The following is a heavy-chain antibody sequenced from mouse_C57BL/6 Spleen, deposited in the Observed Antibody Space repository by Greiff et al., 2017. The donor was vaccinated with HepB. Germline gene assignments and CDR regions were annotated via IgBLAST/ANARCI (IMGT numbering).Heavy chain of an antibody. V-gene: IGHV5-4*03. Sequence: EVKLVESGGGLVKPGGSLKLSCAASGFTFSSYAMSWVRQTPEKRLEWVATISDGGSYTYYPDNVKGRFTISRDNAKNNLYLQMSHLKSEDTAMYYCARWLLRGNNFDYWGQGTTLTVSS. CDR3: ARWLLRGNNFDY. D-gene: IGHD2-3*01. J-gene: IGHJ2*01. CDR2: ISDGGSYT. CDR1: GFTFSSYA.